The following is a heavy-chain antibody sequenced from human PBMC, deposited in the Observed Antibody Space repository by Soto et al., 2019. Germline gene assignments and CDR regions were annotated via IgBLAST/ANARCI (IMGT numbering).Heavy chain of an antibody. J-gene: IGHJ6*02. Sequence: ASVKVSCKASGYTFTSYGISWVRQAPGQGLEWMGWISAYNGNTNYAQKLQGRVTMTTDTSTSTAYMELRSLRSDDTAVYYCEREIEGYDSSEPSYYYYGMDVWGQGTTVTVSS. CDR2: ISAYNGNT. CDR3: EREIEGYDSSEPSYYYYGMDV. CDR1: GYTFTSYG. V-gene: IGHV1-18*01. D-gene: IGHD3-22*01.